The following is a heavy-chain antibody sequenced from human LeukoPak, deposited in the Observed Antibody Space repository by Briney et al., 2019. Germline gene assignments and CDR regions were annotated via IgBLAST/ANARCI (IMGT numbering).Heavy chain of an antibody. CDR1: GGFNGYH. J-gene: IGHJ6*02. V-gene: IGHV4-34*01. Sequence: SETLSLTCAVHGGFNGYHWSWIRQSPGKGLEWIGEITYNGVTNYNPSLKVTISVDTSKSLFSLKLSSVTAADTAVYFCTRSGLTGMRTYPRTPSYYYGMDVWGQGTAVTVSS. D-gene: IGHD1/OR15-1a*01. CDR3: TRSGLTGMRTYPRTPSYYYGMDV. CDR2: ITYNGVT.